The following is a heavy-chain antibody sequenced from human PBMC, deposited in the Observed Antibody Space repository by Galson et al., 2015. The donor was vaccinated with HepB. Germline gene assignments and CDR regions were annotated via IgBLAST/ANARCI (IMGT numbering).Heavy chain of an antibody. V-gene: IGHV3-21*01. D-gene: IGHD2-15*01. J-gene: IGHJ6*02. CDR1: GFAFSSYS. Sequence: SLRLSCAASGFAFSSYSMNWVRQAPGKGLEWVSSISSSSSYIYYADSVKGRFTISRDNAKNSLYLQMNSPRAEDTALYYCARVGCSGGSCYAQRLVSYYGMDIWGQGTTVTVSS. CDR2: ISSSSSYI. CDR3: ARVGCSGGSCYAQRLVSYYGMDI.